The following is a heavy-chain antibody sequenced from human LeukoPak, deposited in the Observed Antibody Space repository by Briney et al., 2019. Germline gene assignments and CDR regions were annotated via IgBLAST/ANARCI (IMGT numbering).Heavy chain of an antibody. CDR1: GGSFSGYY. D-gene: IGHD6-13*01. V-gene: IGHV4-34*01. CDR2: INHSGST. Sequence: ASETLSLTCAVYGGSFSGYYWSWIRQPPGKGLEWIGEINHSGSTNYNPSLKSRVTISVDTSKNQFSLKLSSVTAADTAVYYCARVHRAAAGPGGWFDPWGPGTLVTVSS. J-gene: IGHJ5*02. CDR3: ARVHRAAAGPGGWFDP.